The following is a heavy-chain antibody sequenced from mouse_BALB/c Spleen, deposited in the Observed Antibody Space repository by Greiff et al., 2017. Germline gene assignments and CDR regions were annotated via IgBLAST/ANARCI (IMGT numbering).Heavy chain of an antibody. J-gene: IGHJ2*01. V-gene: IGHV5-17*02. CDR1: GFTFSSFG. CDR3: ARYDGYYAFDY. D-gene: IGHD2-3*01. Sequence: DVMLVESGGGLVQPGGSRKLSCAASGFTFSSFGMHWVRQAPEKGLEWVAYISSGSSTIYYADTVKGRFTISRDNPKNTLFLQMTSLRSEDTAMYYCARYDGYYAFDYWGQGTTLTVSS. CDR2: ISSGSSTI.